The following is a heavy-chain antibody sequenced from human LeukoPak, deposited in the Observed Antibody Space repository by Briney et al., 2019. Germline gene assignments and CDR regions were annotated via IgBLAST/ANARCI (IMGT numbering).Heavy chain of an antibody. V-gene: IGHV3-74*01. CDR1: GFTFTTYW. CDR2: IKGDEMTT. D-gene: IGHD5-18*01. CDR3: ARVNSYNGFDI. J-gene: IGHJ3*02. Sequence: GGSLRLSCAASGFTFTTYWMHWVRQAPGKGLEWVSRIKGDEMTTNYADSVEGRFTISRDNAKNTVYLEINSLRAEDTAVYYCARVNSYNGFDIWGQGTMVTASS.